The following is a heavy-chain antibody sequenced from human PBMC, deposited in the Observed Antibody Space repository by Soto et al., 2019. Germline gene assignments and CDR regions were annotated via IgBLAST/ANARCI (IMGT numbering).Heavy chain of an antibody. Sequence: QVQLVESGGGVVQPGRSLRLSCAASGFTFSSYGMHWVRQAPGKGLEWVAVILSDGNNKFYADSVKGRFTISRDNSKNPLYLERDSLRVEDTAVYYCAKGRGNYWAIDSWGQGTLVTVSS. J-gene: IGHJ4*02. D-gene: IGHD1-7*01. CDR1: GFTFSSYG. CDR2: ILSDGNNK. V-gene: IGHV3-30*18. CDR3: AKGRGNYWAIDS.